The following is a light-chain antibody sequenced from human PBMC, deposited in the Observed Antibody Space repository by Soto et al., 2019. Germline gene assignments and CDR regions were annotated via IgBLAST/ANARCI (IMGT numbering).Light chain of an antibody. J-gene: IGKJ3*01. V-gene: IGKV1-12*01. Sequence: DIQMTQSPSSVSASVGDRVSITCRASQGISSWLVWYQQKPGEAPKLLIYAASSSQSGVPSRFSGSGSGTDFTLTNSSLQPEDFATYYCQQANSFPFSFGPGTKVNIK. CDR1: QGISSW. CDR2: AAS. CDR3: QQANSFPFS.